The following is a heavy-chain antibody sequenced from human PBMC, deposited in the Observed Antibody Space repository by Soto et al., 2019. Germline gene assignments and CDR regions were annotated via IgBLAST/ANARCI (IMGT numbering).Heavy chain of an antibody. CDR1: GFTFSSYA. Sequence: EVQLLESGGGLVQPGGSLRLSCAASGFTFSSYAMSWVRQAPGKGLEWVSAISGSGGSTYYADSVKGRFTISRDNSKNTLYLQMNSLRAEDTAVYYCANRYCTNGVCPYYYYYGMDVWVQGTTVTVSS. J-gene: IGHJ6*02. V-gene: IGHV3-23*01. CDR2: ISGSGGST. CDR3: ANRYCTNGVCPYYYYYGMDV. D-gene: IGHD2-8*01.